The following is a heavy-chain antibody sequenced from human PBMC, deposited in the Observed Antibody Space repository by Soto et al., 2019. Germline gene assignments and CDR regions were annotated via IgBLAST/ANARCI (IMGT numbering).Heavy chain of an antibody. V-gene: IGHV4-39*01. J-gene: IGHJ4*02. D-gene: IGHD3-10*01. CDR3: ARLPGVLWFGELFLY. CDR2: IYYSGST. Sequence: SETLSLTCTVSGGSISSSSYYWGWIRQPPGKGLEWIGSIYYSGSTYYNPSLKSRVTISVDTSKNQFSLKLSSVTAADTAVYYCARLPGVLWFGELFLYWGQGTLVTVSS. CDR1: GGSISSSSYY.